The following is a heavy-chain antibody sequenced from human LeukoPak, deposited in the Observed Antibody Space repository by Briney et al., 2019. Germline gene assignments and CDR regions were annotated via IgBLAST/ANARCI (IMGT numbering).Heavy chain of an antibody. J-gene: IGHJ3*02. CDR3: ATVRYHVVVPAADAFDI. CDR2: FDPEDSET. V-gene: IGHV1-24*01. Sequence: GASVKVSCKVSGYTLTELSMHWVRQAPGKGLEWMGGFDPEDSETIYAQKFQGRVTMTEDTSTDTAYMELSSLRSEDTAVYYCATVRYHVVVPAADAFDIWGQGTMVTVSS. CDR1: GYTLTELS. D-gene: IGHD2-2*01.